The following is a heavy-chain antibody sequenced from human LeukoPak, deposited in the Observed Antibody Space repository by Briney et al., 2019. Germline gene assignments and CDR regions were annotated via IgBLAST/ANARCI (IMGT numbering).Heavy chain of an antibody. J-gene: IGHJ4*02. CDR3: ARESGWARPSDY. CDR1: GFTFSSYS. CDR2: IGSSNSYI. Sequence: GGSLRLSCAASGFTFSSYSMNWVRQAPGKGLEWVSSIGSSNSYIYYADSVKGRFTISRDNAKNSLYLQMNSLRAEDTAVYYCARESGWARPSDYWGQGTLVIVSS. V-gene: IGHV3-21*01. D-gene: IGHD6-19*01.